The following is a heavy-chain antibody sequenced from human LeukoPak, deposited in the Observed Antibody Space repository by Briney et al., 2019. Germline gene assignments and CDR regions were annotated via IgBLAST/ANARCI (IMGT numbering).Heavy chain of an antibody. CDR1: GGSFSGYY. V-gene: IGHV4-34*01. Sequence: SETPSLTCAVYGGSFSGYYWSWIRQPPGKGLEWIGEINHSGSTNYNPSLKSRVTISVDTSKNQFSLKLSSVTAADTAVYYCAISSGYSYGYGIGYWGQGTLVTVSS. J-gene: IGHJ4*02. CDR3: AISSGYSYGYGIGY. D-gene: IGHD5-18*01. CDR2: INHSGST.